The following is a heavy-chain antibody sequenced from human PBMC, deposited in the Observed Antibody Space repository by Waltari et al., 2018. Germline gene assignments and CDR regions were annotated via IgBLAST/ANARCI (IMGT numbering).Heavy chain of an antibody. CDR2: ISFEGSIR. D-gene: IGHD2-21*01. CDR1: GFTFSRYG. J-gene: IGHJ5*02. CDR3: AKERDKQISTCYDH. V-gene: IGHV3-30*18. Sequence: VQLVESGGGVVQPGRSLRLSCAASGFTFSRYGLRWFRQAPGKEPQWVAVISFEGSIRKYADSVKGRFTISRDNSKDTLYLQMDSLRVDDTAVYYCAKERDKQISTCYDHWGQGTLVTVSS.